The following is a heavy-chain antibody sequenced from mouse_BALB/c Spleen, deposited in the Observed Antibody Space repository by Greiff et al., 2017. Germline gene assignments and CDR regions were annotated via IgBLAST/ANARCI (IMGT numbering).Heavy chain of an antibody. V-gene: IGHV1-55*01. CDR1: GYNFTSYW. Sequence: QVQLQQSGAELVKPGTSVKLSCKASGYNFTSYWINWVKLRPGQGLEWIGDIYPGSGSTNYNEKFKSKATLTVDTSSSTAYMQLSSLASEDSALYYCAITTVVESYYAMDYWGQGTSVTVSS. CDR3: AITTVVESYYAMDY. CDR2: IYPGSGST. D-gene: IGHD1-1*01. J-gene: IGHJ4*01.